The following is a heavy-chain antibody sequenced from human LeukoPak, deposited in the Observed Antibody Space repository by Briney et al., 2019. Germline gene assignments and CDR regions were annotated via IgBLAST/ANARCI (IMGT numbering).Heavy chain of an antibody. V-gene: IGHV4-4*02. D-gene: IGHD3-22*01. CDR3: ARVHYYDSSGYYSLAYYFDY. Sequence: SETLSLTCAVSGGSISSSNWWSWVRQPPGKGLEWIGEIYHSGSTNYNPSLKSRVTISVDKSKNQFSLKLSSVTAADTAVYYCARVHYYDSSGYYSLAYYFDYWGQGTLVTVSS. J-gene: IGHJ4*02. CDR2: IYHSGST. CDR1: GGSISSSNW.